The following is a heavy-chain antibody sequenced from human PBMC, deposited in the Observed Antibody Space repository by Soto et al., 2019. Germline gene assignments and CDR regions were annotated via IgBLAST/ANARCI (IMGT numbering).Heavy chain of an antibody. D-gene: IGHD6-19*01. CDR1: GFTFDDYA. CDR2: ITWNSANM. J-gene: IGHJ4*02. CDR3: VEGRGGSGWYSFDY. Sequence: EVQMVESGGGLVQPGRSLRLSCEASGFTFDDYAIHWVRQAPGKGLEWVSGITWNSANMGYAGSVKGRFTVSRDNANNSLYLQMNSLTAEDTALYHCVEGRGGSGWYSFDYWGQGTLVTVSS. V-gene: IGHV3-9*01.